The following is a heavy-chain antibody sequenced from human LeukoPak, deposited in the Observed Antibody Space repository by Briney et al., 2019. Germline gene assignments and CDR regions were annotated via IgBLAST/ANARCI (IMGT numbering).Heavy chain of an antibody. V-gene: IGHV3-11*01. Sequence: GGSLRLSCAASGFTFSDYYMSWIRQAPGKGLEWVSYISSSGSTMYYADSVKGRFTISRDNAKNSLYLQMNSLRAEDTAVYYCARDYGDYYYYYYGMDVWGQGTTVTVSS. CDR1: GFTFSDYY. CDR3: ARDYGDYYYYYYGMDV. CDR2: ISSSGSTM. D-gene: IGHD4-17*01. J-gene: IGHJ6*02.